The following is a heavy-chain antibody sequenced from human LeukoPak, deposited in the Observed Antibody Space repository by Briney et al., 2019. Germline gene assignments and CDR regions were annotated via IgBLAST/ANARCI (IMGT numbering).Heavy chain of an antibody. CDR2: INPNSGGT. V-gene: IGHV1-2*02. CDR1: GYTFTGYY. CDR3: ARDGITIFGVVRGLGY. J-gene: IGHJ4*02. Sequence: ALVKVPCKASGYTFTGYYMHWVRQAPGQGLEWMGWINPNSGGTNYAQKFQGRVTMTRDTSISTAYMELSRLRSDDTAVYYCARDGITIFGVVRGLGYWGQGTLVTVSS. D-gene: IGHD3-3*01.